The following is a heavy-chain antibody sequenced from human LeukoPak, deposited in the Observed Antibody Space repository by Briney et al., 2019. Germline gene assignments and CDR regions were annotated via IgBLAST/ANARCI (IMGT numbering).Heavy chain of an antibody. CDR3: WAIVVVPAATDAFDI. CDR1: GFTFSSYG. Sequence: GGSLRLSCAASGFTFSSYGMHWVRQAPGKGLEWVAVISYDGSNKYYADSVKGRFTISRDNSKNTLYLQMNSLKTEDTAVYYCWAIVVVPAATDAFDIWGQGTMVTVSS. J-gene: IGHJ3*02. D-gene: IGHD2-2*01. CDR2: ISYDGSNK. V-gene: IGHV3-30*03.